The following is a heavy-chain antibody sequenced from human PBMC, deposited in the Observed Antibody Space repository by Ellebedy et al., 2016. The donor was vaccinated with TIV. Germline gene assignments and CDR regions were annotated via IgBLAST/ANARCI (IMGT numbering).Heavy chain of an antibody. CDR1: GGSMISDDHY. Sequence: MPSETLSLTCTVSGGSMISDDHYWSWVRQPPGKGLEWIGSVYYSGCPYYNPSFRSRVTLSADTSKNHFSLSLRTVTAADTAVYYCAKMDPWQPIDDWGQGILVTVSS. V-gene: IGHV4-39*02. D-gene: IGHD5-24*01. CDR2: VYYSGCP. CDR3: AKMDPWQPIDD. J-gene: IGHJ4*02.